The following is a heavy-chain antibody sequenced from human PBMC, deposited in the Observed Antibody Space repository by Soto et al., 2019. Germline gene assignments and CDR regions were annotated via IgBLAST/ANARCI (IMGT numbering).Heavy chain of an antibody. V-gene: IGHV3-23*01. CDR1: GFTFSSYA. CDR2: ISGSGDST. D-gene: IGHD2-15*01. Sequence: WGSLRLSCAASGFTFSSYAMSWVRQAPGKGLEWVSGISGSGDSTYYADSVKGRFTISRDNSKNTLYLQMSSLRAEDTAVYSCAKFSGYSGDWFDPWGQGSLVTVSS. CDR3: AKFSGYSGDWFDP. J-gene: IGHJ5*02.